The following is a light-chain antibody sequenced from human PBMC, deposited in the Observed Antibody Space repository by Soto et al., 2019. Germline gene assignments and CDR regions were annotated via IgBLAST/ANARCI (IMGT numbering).Light chain of an antibody. CDR1: SSKIGAGYD. V-gene: IGLV1-40*01. Sequence: QSVLTQPPSVSGAPGQRVTISCTGSSSKIGAGYDVHWYQQLPGTAPKLLIYGNSNRPSGVPDRFSGSKSGTSASLAITGFQAEDEADYYCQSYDSSLSGSNYVFGTGTKVTVL. J-gene: IGLJ1*01. CDR2: GNS. CDR3: QSYDSSLSGSNYV.